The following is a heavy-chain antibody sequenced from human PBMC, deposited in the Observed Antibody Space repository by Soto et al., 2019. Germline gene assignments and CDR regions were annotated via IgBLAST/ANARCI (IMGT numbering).Heavy chain of an antibody. CDR2: VYFSGST. CDR1: GGSFSGYY. CDR3: ARVPVDTYMIYWSDP. Sequence: SETLSLTCAVYGGSFSGYYWTWMRQAPGKGLQWVGHVYFSGSTNYNPSLKSRVTISLDTSKNQFSLKLRSVTAGDTAVYYCARVPVDTYMIYWSDPWGQGTLVTVSS. J-gene: IGHJ5*02. V-gene: IGHV4-59*01. D-gene: IGHD5-18*01.